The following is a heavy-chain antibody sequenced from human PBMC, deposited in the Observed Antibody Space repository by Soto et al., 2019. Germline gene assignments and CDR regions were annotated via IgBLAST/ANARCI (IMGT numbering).Heavy chain of an antibody. D-gene: IGHD3-22*01. CDR2: ISSSSSYI. V-gene: IGHV3-21*01. CDR1: GFTFSSYS. CDR3: AREPFDSSGPKFDY. Sequence: GGSLRLSCAASGFTFSSYSMNWVRQAPGKGLEWVSSISSSSSYIYYADSVKGRFTISRDNAKNSLYLQMNSLRAEDTAVYYCAREPFDSSGPKFDYWGQGTLVTVSS. J-gene: IGHJ4*02.